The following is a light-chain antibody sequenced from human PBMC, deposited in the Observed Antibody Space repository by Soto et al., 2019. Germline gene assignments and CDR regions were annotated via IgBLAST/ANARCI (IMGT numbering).Light chain of an antibody. CDR1: QSLSNW. CDR3: QQYNSYS. J-gene: IGKJ1*01. Sequence: DIQMTQSPSTLSASIGDRVPITCRASQSLSNWLAWSQQKPGTAPXVLIYHASNLQSGVPSRFSCSGSGTEFTLTIISLPPDDCATYYCQQYNSYSFGQGTKVDIK. V-gene: IGKV1-5*01. CDR2: HAS.